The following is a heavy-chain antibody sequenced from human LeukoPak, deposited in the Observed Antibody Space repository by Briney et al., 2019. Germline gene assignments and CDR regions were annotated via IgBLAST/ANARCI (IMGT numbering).Heavy chain of an antibody. Sequence: SETLSLTCTVSGYSISSGHYWGWIRQPPGKGLEWIGSISPSGSTYYNPSLKNRVIISVDTSKKQFSLKLNSVTAADTAVYYCARGTSMIVVASFDYWGQGTLVTVSS. CDR1: GYSISSGHY. CDR2: ISPSGST. CDR3: ARGTSMIVVASFDY. D-gene: IGHD3-22*01. V-gene: IGHV4-38-2*02. J-gene: IGHJ4*02.